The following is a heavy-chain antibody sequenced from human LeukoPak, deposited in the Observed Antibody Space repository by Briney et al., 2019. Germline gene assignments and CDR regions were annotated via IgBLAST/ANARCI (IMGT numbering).Heavy chain of an antibody. CDR3: ARDPEIVGVTGGSDFDY. D-gene: IGHD1-26*01. CDR2: INPSGGST. J-gene: IGHJ4*02. CDR1: GYTFTSYY. Sequence: GASVKVSCKASGYTFTSYYMHWVRQAPGQGLEWMGIINPSGGSTSYAQKFQGRVTMTRDMSTSTVYMELSSLRSEDTAVYYCARDPEIVGVTGGSDFDYWGQGTLVTVSS. V-gene: IGHV1-46*01.